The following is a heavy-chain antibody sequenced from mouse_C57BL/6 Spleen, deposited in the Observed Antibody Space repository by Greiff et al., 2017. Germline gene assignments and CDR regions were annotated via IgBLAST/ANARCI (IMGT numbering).Heavy chain of an antibody. D-gene: IGHD4-1*01. J-gene: IGHJ3*01. V-gene: IGHV1-53*01. CDR2: INPSNGGT. Sequence: QVQLQQPGTELVKPGASVKLSCKASGYTFTSYWMHWVKQRPGQGLEWIGNINPSNGGTIYNEKFKSKATLTVDKSSSTAYMQISDLTSEDSAVYYCARSGANWLAWFAYWGQGTLVTVSA. CDR1: GYTFTSYW. CDR3: ARSGANWLAWFAY.